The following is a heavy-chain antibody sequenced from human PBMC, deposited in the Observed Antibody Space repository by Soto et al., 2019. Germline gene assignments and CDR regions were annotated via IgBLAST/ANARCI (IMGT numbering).Heavy chain of an antibody. CDR1: GFTFSSYG. Sequence: QVQLVESGGGVVQPGRSLRLSCAASGFTFSSYGMHWVRQAPGKGLEWVAVISYDGSNTFYADSVKGRFTISRDNSKNTLYLQMNSLRAEDTAVYYCAKSPLSVTSSYYFDYWGQGTLVTVSS. J-gene: IGHJ4*02. CDR3: AKSPLSVTSSYYFDY. V-gene: IGHV3-30*18. D-gene: IGHD4-17*01. CDR2: ISYDGSNT.